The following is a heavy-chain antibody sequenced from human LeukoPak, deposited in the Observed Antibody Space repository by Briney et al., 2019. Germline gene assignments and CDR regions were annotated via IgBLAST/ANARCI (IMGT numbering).Heavy chain of an antibody. CDR2: TYYRSKWSN. Sequence: SQTLSLTFAISGDSVSSKSAAWNWVRQSPSRGLEWVGRTYYRSKWSNDYAASVKGLITVNPDTSKNQFSLQLSSVTPEDTAVYYCARSRAATFDYWGQGTLVTVSS. D-gene: IGHD2-15*01. V-gene: IGHV6-1*01. CDR3: ARSRAATFDY. CDR1: GDSVSSKSAA. J-gene: IGHJ4*02.